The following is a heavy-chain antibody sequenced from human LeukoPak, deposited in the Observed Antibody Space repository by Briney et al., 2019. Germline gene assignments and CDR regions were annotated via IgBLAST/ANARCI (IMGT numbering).Heavy chain of an antibody. V-gene: IGHV4-34*01. D-gene: IGHD3-22*01. Sequence: SESLSPTCAVYGGSLSGYYWSWIRQPPGEGLEWVGEINNSGSTNSNPSPKSRVTISVDTYKNQFSLKLSPVTAADTAVCYCARVYDSSGYYWDYYYYYGMDLWGKGTTVTVSS. CDR3: ARVYDSSGYYWDYYYYYGMDL. J-gene: IGHJ6*04. CDR1: GGSLSGYY. CDR2: INNSGST.